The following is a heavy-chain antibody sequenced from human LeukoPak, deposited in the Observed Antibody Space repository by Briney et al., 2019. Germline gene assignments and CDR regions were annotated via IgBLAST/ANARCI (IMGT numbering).Heavy chain of an antibody. J-gene: IGHJ4*02. D-gene: IGHD4-17*01. CDR3: ARGGGKYGDYHFDY. V-gene: IGHV3-74*01. Sequence: GGSLRLSCAASGFTFSSYWMHWVRQAPGKGRVGVSRINSDGSSTSYADSVKGRFTISRDNAKNTLYLQMNSLRAEDTAVYYCARGGGKYGDYHFDYWGQGTLVTVSS. CDR2: INSDGSST. CDR1: GFTFSSYW.